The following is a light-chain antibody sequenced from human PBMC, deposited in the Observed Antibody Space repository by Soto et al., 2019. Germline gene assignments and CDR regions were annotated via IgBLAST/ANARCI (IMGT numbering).Light chain of an antibody. Sequence: QSVLTQPPSASSTPGQTVTISCSGSTSNIGTFYVYWYQHLPGTAPKRLIYLGDQRASGVSDRFSGSKSGTSASLAINGLRSDDEADYYCAAWDDNLHAYVFGSGTKLTVL. CDR1: TSNIGTFY. V-gene: IGLV1-47*02. J-gene: IGLJ1*01. CDR3: AAWDDNLHAYV. CDR2: LGD.